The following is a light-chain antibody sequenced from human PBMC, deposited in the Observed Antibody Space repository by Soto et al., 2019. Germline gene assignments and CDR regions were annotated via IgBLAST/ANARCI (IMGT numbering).Light chain of an antibody. V-gene: IGLV1-40*01. Sequence: QSVLTQPPSVSGAPGQRVTISCTGSSSNIGAGYDVHWYQQLPGTAPKLLIYGNSNRPSGVPDRFSGSKSGTSASLAITGLQAEDEADYSCQSYDSSLSEDVVFGGGTKLTVL. CDR3: QSYDSSLSEDVV. CDR2: GNS. CDR1: SSNIGAGYD. J-gene: IGLJ2*01.